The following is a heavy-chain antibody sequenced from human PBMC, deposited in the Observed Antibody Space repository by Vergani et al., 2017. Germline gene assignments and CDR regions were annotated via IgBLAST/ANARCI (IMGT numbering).Heavy chain of an antibody. J-gene: IGHJ4*02. V-gene: IGHV3-21*01. CDR3: ARSLGVVPAAGDY. CDR2: ISSSSSYI. D-gene: IGHD2-2*01. Sequence: EVQLVESGGGLVKPGGSLRLSCAASGFTFSSSSMNWVRQAPGKGLEWVSSISSSSSYIYYADSVKGRFTISRDNAKNSLYLQMNSLRAEDTAVYYCARSLGVVPAAGDYWGQGTLVTVSS. CDR1: GFTFSSSS.